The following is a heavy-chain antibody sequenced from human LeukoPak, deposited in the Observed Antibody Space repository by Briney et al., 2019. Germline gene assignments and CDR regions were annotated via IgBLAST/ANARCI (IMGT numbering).Heavy chain of an antibody. V-gene: IGHV4-34*01. CDR2: INHSGST. Sequence: PSETLSLTCAVYGGSFSGYYWSWIRQPPGKGLEWTGEINHSGSTNYNPSLKSRVTISVDTSKNQFSLKLSSVTAADTAVYYCAREGEQWLVRYFDLWGRGTLVTVSS. D-gene: IGHD6-19*01. CDR1: GGSFSGYY. J-gene: IGHJ2*01. CDR3: AREGEQWLVRYFDL.